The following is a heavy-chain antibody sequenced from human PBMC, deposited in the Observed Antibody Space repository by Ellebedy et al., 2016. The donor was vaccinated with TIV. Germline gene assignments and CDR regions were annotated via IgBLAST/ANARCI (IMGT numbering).Heavy chain of an antibody. V-gene: IGHV1-2*02. D-gene: IGHD6-25*01. CDR3: ASRTTVSGGIDY. Sequence: AASVKVSCKASGYTFTGYYMHWVRQAPGQGLEWMGWINPNSGGTNYAQKFQGRVTMTRDTSISTAYMELRSLRSDDTAVYYCASRTTVSGGIDYWGQGTLVTVSS. CDR1: GYTFTGYY. J-gene: IGHJ4*02. CDR2: INPNSGGT.